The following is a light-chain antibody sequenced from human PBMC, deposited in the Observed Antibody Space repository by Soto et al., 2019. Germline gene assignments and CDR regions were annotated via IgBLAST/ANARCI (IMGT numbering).Light chain of an antibody. V-gene: IGKV3-11*01. CDR1: QSVSSY. J-gene: IGKJ1*01. CDR2: DAS. CDR3: QQRSNWPPWT. Sequence: EIVLTQSPATLSLSPGERATLSCRASQSVSSYLAWYQQKPGQAPRLLIYDASNRATGIPARFSGSRSGTDFTLTISSLEPEEFAVYYCQQRSNWPPWTCGQGTKVEIK.